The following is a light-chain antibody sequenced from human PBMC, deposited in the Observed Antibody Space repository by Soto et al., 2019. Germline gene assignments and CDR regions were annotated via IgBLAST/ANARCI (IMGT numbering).Light chain of an antibody. CDR2: DAS. CDR1: QSVSRSY. J-gene: IGKJ5*01. CDR3: QQYGSSSIT. Sequence: PGETATLSCRASQSVSRSYLAWYQQKPGQAPRLLLYDASTRATGIPDRFSGSGSGTDFTLTVNKLEPEDFAVYYCQQYGSSSITFGQGTRLEIK. V-gene: IGKV3-20*01.